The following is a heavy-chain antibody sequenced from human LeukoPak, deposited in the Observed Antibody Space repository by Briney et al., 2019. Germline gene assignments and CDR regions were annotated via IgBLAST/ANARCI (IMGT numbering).Heavy chain of an antibody. J-gene: IGHJ4*02. V-gene: IGHV3-15*01. CDR3: ANARTTVTYFDY. Sequence: GGSLRLSCAASGFTFSDAWMSWVRQAPGKGLEWVGHVKIKTEGGSADYSAPVKGRFTISRDDSKNTLYLQMNSLTTEDTAVYYCANARTTVTYFDYWGQGTLVTVSS. CDR2: VKIKTEGGSA. D-gene: IGHD4-17*01. CDR1: GFTFSDAW.